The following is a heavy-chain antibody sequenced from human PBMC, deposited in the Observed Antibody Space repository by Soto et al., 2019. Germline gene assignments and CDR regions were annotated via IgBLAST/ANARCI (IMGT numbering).Heavy chain of an antibody. D-gene: IGHD3-9*01. Sequence: QVQLVQSGAEVKKPGASVKVSCKGSGYTFISYDISWVRQAPGQGLEWMGRISAYNGNTNYAQNLQGRVTLTTDTSTSTAYMELRSLRSDHTAVYYCAINYNTLTGYYRFFNYWGQGTLVTVSS. CDR3: AINYNTLTGYYRFFNY. V-gene: IGHV1-18*01. CDR2: ISAYNGNT. CDR1: GYTFISYD. J-gene: IGHJ4*02.